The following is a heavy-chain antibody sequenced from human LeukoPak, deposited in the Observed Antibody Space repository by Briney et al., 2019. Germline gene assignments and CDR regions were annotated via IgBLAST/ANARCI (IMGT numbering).Heavy chain of an antibody. D-gene: IGHD3-3*01. V-gene: IGHV3-23*01. CDR2: ISGSGGST. CDR3: ARFEGKLDI. J-gene: IGHJ3*02. CDR1: GFTFSSDA. Sequence: GGSLRLSCAASGFTFSSDAMSWVRQVPGKGLEWVSGISGSGGSTYNADSVKGRFTISRDNSKNTLYLQMNSLRAEDTAVYYCARFEGKLDIWGQGTMVTVSS.